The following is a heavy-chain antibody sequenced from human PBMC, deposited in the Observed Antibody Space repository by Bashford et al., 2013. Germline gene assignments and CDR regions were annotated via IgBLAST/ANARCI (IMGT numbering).Heavy chain of an antibody. J-gene: IGHJ4*02. Sequence: SSETLSLTCTVSGGSISSGGYYWSWIRQHPGKGLEWIGYIYYSGSTYYNPSLKSRVTISVDTSKNQFSLKLSSVTAADTAVYYCARLPAGYSSGWRYFDYWGQGILVTVSS. V-gene: IGHV4-31*03. CDR2: IYYSGST. CDR3: ARLPAGYSSGWRYFDY. CDR1: GGSISSGGYY. D-gene: IGHD6-19*01.